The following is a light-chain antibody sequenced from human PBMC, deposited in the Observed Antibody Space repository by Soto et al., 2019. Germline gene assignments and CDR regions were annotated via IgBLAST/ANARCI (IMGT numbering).Light chain of an antibody. J-gene: IGKJ1*01. Sequence: DIVLTQSPDSLAMSLGERATINCKSSQSVLFTSNNKNYLTWYQQKPGQPPKLLIYWASNRESGVPDRFSGSGSGTDFTLTIGSLQAEDVAVYYCQQYYTTPWTFGQGTKVEIK. CDR1: QSVLFTSNNKNY. CDR3: QQYYTTPWT. CDR2: WAS. V-gene: IGKV4-1*01.